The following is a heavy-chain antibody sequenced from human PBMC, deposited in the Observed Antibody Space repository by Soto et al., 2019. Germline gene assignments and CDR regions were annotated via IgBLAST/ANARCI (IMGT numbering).Heavy chain of an antibody. Sequence: EVQLLESGGDLVQPGGSLRVSCAASGFMFSSHGMSWVRQAPGKGLEWVSSISSGGDLTYYADSVKGRFTVSRDNLKNTLSLQMDSRRADDTATYYCAKIGQIGNWFFDYCGQGSLVTVSS. V-gene: IGHV3-23*01. CDR1: GFMFSSHG. J-gene: IGHJ4*02. CDR2: ISSGGDLT. D-gene: IGHD1-1*01. CDR3: AKIGQIGNWFFDY.